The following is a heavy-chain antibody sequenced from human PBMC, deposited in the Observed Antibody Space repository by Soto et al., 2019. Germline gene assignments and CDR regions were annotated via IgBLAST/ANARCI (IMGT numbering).Heavy chain of an antibody. V-gene: IGHV1-18*01. CDR3: AAHYDSSGYQGYYFDY. CDR2: ISAYNGNT. D-gene: IGHD3-22*01. J-gene: IGHJ4*02. CDR1: GDTFTSYG. Sequence: GAAVKVSCKASGDTFTSYGISWVRQAPGQGLEWMGWISAYNGNTNYAQKLQGRVTMTTDTSTSTAYMELRSLRSDDTAVYYCAAHYDSSGYQGYYFDYWGQGTLVTVSS.